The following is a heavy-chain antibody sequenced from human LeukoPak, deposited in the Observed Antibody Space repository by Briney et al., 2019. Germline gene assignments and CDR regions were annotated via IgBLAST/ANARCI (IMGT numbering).Heavy chain of an antibody. CDR3: ARNLWFGESSDAFDM. D-gene: IGHD3-10*01. Sequence: ASVKVSCKASGYTFTGYYMHWVRQAPGQGPEWMGWINPKSGGTNYAQKFQGRVTMTRDTSISTAYMEMSRLRSDDTAVYYCARNLWFGESSDAFDMWGQGTMVTVSS. CDR2: INPKSGGT. J-gene: IGHJ3*02. CDR1: GYTFTGYY. V-gene: IGHV1-2*02.